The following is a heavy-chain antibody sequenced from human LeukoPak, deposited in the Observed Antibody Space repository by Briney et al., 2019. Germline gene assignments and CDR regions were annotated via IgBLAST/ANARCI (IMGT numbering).Heavy chain of an antibody. CDR2: IYYSGST. Sequence: ETLSLTCTVSGGSISSYYWSWLRQPPGKGLEWIGYIYYSGSTNYNPSLKSRVTISVDTSKNQFSLKLSSVTAADTAVYYCARGAYYYGSGSYYSPFDYWGQGTLVTVSS. J-gene: IGHJ4*02. CDR3: ARGAYYYGSGSYYSPFDY. CDR1: GGSISSYY. V-gene: IGHV4-59*01. D-gene: IGHD3-10*01.